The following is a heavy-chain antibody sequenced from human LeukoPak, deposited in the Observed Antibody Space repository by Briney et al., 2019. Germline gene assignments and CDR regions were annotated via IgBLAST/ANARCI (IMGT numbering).Heavy chain of an antibody. Sequence: GGSLRLSCVASGFTFSSYWMSWVRQAPGKGLEWVANIKQDGSEKYYVDSVKGRFTISRDNAKNSLYLQMNSLRAEDTAVYYCARVEDSGYDFFDYWGQGTLVTVSS. D-gene: IGHD5-12*01. CDR3: ARVEDSGYDFFDY. V-gene: IGHV3-7*03. J-gene: IGHJ4*02. CDR1: GFTFSSYW. CDR2: IKQDGSEK.